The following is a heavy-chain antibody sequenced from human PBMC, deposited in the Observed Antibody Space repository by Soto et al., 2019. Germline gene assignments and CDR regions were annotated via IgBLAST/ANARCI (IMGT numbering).Heavy chain of an antibody. V-gene: IGHV1-2*02. J-gene: IGHJ4*02. CDR3: ARAPHHSSSYYY. Sequence: ASMKVSCKASGYTFTGYYMHWVRQAPGQGLEWMGWINPNSGGTNYAQKFQGRVTMTRDTSISTAYMELSRLRSDDTAVYYCARAPHHSSSYYYWGQGTLVTVSS. CDR2: INPNSGGT. CDR1: GYTFTGYY. D-gene: IGHD6-6*01.